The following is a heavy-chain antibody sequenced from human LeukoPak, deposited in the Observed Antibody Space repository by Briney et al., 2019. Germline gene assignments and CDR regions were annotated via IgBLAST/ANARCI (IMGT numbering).Heavy chain of an antibody. Sequence: ASVKVSCKASGYTFTSYDINWVRQATGQGLEWMGWMNPNSGNTGYAQKFQGRVTMTRNTSISTAYMELSSLRSEDTAVYYCVRGYRWEYYFDYWGQGTLVTVSS. CDR2: MNPNSGNT. CDR1: GYTFTSYD. V-gene: IGHV1-8*01. CDR3: VRGYRWEYYFDY. J-gene: IGHJ4*02. D-gene: IGHD1-26*01.